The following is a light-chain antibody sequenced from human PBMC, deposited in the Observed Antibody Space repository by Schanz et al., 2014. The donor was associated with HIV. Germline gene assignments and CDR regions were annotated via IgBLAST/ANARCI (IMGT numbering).Light chain of an antibody. CDR2: EVK. V-gene: IGLV2-18*02. CDR3: YSYAGSYTFL. Sequence: QSALTQPPSVSGSPGQSVTISCTGTSSDVGAYDRVSWYQQPPGTAPKLIVYEVKNRPSGVPGRFSGSKSDNTASLTISGLQAEDEADYYCYSYAGSYTFLFGGGTKLAVL. CDR1: SSDVGAYDR. J-gene: IGLJ2*01.